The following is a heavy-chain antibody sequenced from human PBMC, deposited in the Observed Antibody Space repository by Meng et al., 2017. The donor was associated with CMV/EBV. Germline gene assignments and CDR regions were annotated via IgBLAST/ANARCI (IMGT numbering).Heavy chain of an antibody. Sequence: GESLKISCAASGFTFSSYAMHRVRQAPGKGLEYVSAISSNGGSTYYADSVKGRFTISRDNSKNTLYLQMGSLRAEDMAVYYCATGQYSSSSRGGGYFDYWGQGTLVTVSS. CDR1: GFTFSSYA. V-gene: IGHV3-64*02. CDR3: ATGQYSSSSRGGGYFDY. J-gene: IGHJ4*02. CDR2: ISSNGGST. D-gene: IGHD6-6*01.